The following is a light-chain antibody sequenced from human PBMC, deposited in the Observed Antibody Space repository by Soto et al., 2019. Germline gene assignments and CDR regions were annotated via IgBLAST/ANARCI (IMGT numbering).Light chain of an antibody. CDR3: QQYGSSPWT. CDR2: GAS. J-gene: IGKJ1*01. Sequence: VMKQSPAALSLSTGERATLSCRASQSVSSKLVWYQQKPGQAPRLLIFGASSRATGIPDRFSGSGSWTDFSLTISRLEPEDFAVYYCQQYGSSPWTFGQGTKVAI. V-gene: IGKV3-20*01. CDR1: QSVSSK.